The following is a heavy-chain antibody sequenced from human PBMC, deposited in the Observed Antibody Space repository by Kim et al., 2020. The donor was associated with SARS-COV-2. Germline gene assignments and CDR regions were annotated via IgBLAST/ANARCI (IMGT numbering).Heavy chain of an antibody. CDR3: ARHDVFGYDTNNWFDP. D-gene: IGHD5-12*01. J-gene: IGHJ5*02. Sequence: SETLSLTCTVSGGSISSSSYYWGWIRQPPGKGLEWIGSIYYSGSTYYNPSLKSRVTISVDTSKNQFSLKLSSVTAADTAVYYCARHDVFGYDTNNWFDPWGQGTLVTVSS. CDR1: GGSISSSSYY. V-gene: IGHV4-39*01. CDR2: IYYSGST.